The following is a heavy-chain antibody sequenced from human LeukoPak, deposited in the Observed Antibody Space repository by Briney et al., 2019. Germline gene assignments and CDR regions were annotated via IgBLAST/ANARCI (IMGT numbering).Heavy chain of an antibody. D-gene: IGHD6-19*01. CDR1: GYTFTGYY. CDR2: INPNSGGT. CDR3: ARDSGYSSGWYRYFQH. Sequence: ASVKVSCKASGYTFTGYYTHWVRQAPGQGLEWMGWINPNSGGTNYAQKFQGRVTMTRDTSISTAYMELSRLRSDDTAVYYCARDSGYSSGWYRYFQHWGQGTLVTVSS. V-gene: IGHV1-2*02. J-gene: IGHJ1*01.